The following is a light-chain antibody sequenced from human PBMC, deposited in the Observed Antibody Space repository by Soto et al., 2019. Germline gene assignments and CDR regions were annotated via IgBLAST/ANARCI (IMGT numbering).Light chain of an antibody. CDR2: AAS. J-gene: IGKJ1*01. Sequence: DIQMTQSPSSLSASVGDRVTINCRASQTINSYLNWYQHKPGKAPTLRIYAASTLHSGVPSRFSGSGSGADFALTISSLEPDDFATYYCQQSYKTPQTFGQGAKVEVK. CDR3: QQSYKTPQT. V-gene: IGKV1-39*01. CDR1: QTINSY.